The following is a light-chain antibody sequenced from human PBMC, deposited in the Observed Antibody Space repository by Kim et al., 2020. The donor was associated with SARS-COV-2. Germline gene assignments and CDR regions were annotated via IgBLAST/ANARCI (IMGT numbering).Light chain of an antibody. J-gene: IGLJ3*02. CDR1: NIGSKS. Sequence: SYELTQPPSVSVAPGKTARISCGGNNIGSKSVHWYQQKPDQAPLLVIYYDSDRPSGIPERFSGSNSENTATLTISRVGAGDEADYYCQVWDDSSDHLWVFGGGTQLTVL. V-gene: IGLV3-21*04. CDR3: QVWDDSSDHLWV. CDR2: YDS.